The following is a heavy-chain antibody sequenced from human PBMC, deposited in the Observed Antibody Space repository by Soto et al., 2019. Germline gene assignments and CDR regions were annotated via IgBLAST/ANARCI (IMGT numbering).Heavy chain of an antibody. CDR3: ARTTDGAVDY. CDR2: ISHRSATT. D-gene: IGHD4-17*01. J-gene: IGHJ4*02. Sequence: PGGSLRLSCAASGFTFSIYAMSWVRQAPGKGLEWVSTISHRSATTYYADSVKGRFTVSRDNSKNTLYLEMNSLRADDSAVYYCARTTDGAVDYWGQGTLVTVSS. V-gene: IGHV3-23*01. CDR1: GFTFSIYA.